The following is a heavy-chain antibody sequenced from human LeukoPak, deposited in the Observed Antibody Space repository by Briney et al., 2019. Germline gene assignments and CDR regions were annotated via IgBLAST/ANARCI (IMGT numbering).Heavy chain of an antibody. CDR2: IYHSGST. V-gene: IGHV4-30-4*01. Sequence: SQTLSLTCTVSGGSISSGDYYWSWIRQPPGKGLEWIGYIYHSGSTYYNPSLKSRVTISVDRSKNQFSLKLSSVTAADTAVYYCARETTGTRTVDYWGQGTLVTVSS. J-gene: IGHJ4*02. CDR1: GGSISSGDYY. CDR3: ARETTGTRTVDY. D-gene: IGHD1-1*01.